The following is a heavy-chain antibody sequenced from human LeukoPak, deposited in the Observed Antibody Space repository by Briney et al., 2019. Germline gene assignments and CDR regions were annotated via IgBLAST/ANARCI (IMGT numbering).Heavy chain of an antibody. Sequence: SETLSLTCTVSGGSISSYYWSWIRQPPGKGLEWIGYIYYSGSTNYNPSLKSRVTISVDTSKNQFSLKLSSVTAADTAVYYCARGRAEYYFDYWGQGTLVTVSS. V-gene: IGHV4-59*12. CDR3: ARGRAEYYFDY. CDR1: GGSISSYY. CDR2: IYYSGST. J-gene: IGHJ4*02.